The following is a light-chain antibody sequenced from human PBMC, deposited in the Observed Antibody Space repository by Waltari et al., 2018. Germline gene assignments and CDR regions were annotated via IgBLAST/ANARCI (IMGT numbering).Light chain of an antibody. CDR3: QQSFTTPLFT. V-gene: IGKV1-39*01. J-gene: IGKJ3*01. CDR1: QYISNN. CDR2: SAS. Sequence: DIQMTQSPSSLSASVGDRVTITCRASQYISNNLNWYQQKPRKAPKLLIYSASSLQSGVPSRFSGSGSGTDFTLIISSLQPEDFATYYCQQSFTTPLFTFGPGTKVDIK.